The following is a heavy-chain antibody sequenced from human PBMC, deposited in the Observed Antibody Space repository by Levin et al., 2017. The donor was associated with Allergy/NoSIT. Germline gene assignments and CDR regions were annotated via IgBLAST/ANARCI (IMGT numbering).Heavy chain of an antibody. V-gene: IGHV4-39*07. CDR3: ARDRDRFYEGSGRY. D-gene: IGHD3-22*01. Sequence: SQTLSLTCTVSGGSMSSSSYYWGWIRQSPGKGLEWIGSIYYSGNTNYNPSLQSRVTVSIDTSKNQFSLKLTSVTAADTAVYYCARDRDRFYEGSGRYWGPGTLVTVPS. CDR2: IYYSGNT. CDR1: GGSMSSSSYY. J-gene: IGHJ4*02.